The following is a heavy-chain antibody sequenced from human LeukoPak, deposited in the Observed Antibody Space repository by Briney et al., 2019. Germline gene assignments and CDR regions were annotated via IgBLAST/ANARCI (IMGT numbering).Heavy chain of an antibody. CDR3: ARRYCGGDCHSPYFDY. Sequence: GGSLRLSCAASGFTFSNYWMSRVRQAPGKGLEWVANIKEDGSEKYYVDSVKGRFTISRDNAKNSLYLQMNSLRAEDTAVYYCARRYCGGDCHSPYFDYWGQGTLVTVSS. V-gene: IGHV3-7*01. CDR2: IKEDGSEK. J-gene: IGHJ4*02. D-gene: IGHD2-21*02. CDR1: GFTFSNYW.